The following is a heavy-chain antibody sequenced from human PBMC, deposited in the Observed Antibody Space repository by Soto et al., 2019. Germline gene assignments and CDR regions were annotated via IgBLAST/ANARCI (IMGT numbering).Heavy chain of an antibody. CDR2: IYYSGST. D-gene: IGHD2-21*01. CDR1: GGSISSGDYY. V-gene: IGHV4-30-4*01. Sequence: PSETLSLTCTVSGGSISSGDYYWSWIRQPPGKGLEWIGYIYYSGSTYYNPSLKSRVTISVDTSKNQFSLKLSSVTAADTAVYYCARALLVVAYDAPEYFQHWGQGTLVTVSS. CDR3: ARALLVVAYDAPEYFQH. J-gene: IGHJ1*01.